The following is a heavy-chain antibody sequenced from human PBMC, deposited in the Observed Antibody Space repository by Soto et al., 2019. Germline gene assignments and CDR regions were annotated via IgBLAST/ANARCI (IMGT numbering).Heavy chain of an antibody. Sequence: PSETLSLTCTVSGGSISSYYWSWIRQPPGKGLEWIGYIYYSGSTNYNPSLKSRVTISVDTSKNQFSLKLSSVTAADTAVYYCARHSGSYYGPEYFQHWGHGTLVTVSS. CDR2: IYYSGST. CDR1: GGSISSYY. J-gene: IGHJ1*01. V-gene: IGHV4-59*01. CDR3: ARHSGSYYGPEYFQH. D-gene: IGHD1-26*01.